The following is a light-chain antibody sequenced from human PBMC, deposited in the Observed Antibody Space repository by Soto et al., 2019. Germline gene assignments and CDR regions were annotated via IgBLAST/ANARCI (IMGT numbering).Light chain of an antibody. CDR3: CSYALSSSYV. V-gene: IGLV2-23*01. CDR2: EGS. J-gene: IGLJ1*01. Sequence: QSVLTPPASVSGSPWQSITIACPGTSGDVGSYSHVSWYQQHPGKAPRLIIYEGSKRPSGVSHRFSASRSDKTASLTISGLQAEDEAAYYCCSYALSSSYVFGTGTKVTVL. CDR1: SGDVGSYSH.